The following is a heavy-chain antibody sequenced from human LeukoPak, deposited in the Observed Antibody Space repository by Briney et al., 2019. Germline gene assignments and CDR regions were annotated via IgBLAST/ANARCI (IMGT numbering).Heavy chain of an antibody. D-gene: IGHD2-15*01. CDR1: GGSISSYY. Sequence: PSETLSLTCTVSGGSISSYYWSWIRQPAGKGLEWIGRFYNSGSTYYNPSLKSRVTISVDTSKNQFSLKLSSVTAADTAVYYCARRSCSGGTCYESRGWFDSWGQGTLVTVSS. J-gene: IGHJ5*01. V-gene: IGHV4-4*07. CDR2: FYNSGST. CDR3: ARRSCSGGTCYESRGWFDS.